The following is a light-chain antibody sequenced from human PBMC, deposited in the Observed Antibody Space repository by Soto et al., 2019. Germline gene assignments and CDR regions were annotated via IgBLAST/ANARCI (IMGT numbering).Light chain of an antibody. V-gene: IGKV1-5*01. CDR2: DVS. Sequence: DSHMTQSPYTLSASVGDRVTITCRASQSVDSFAWYQQKAGRAPKLLIYDVSSLESGVPSRFSGSLSGTEFTLSLRRVQPDDFATYYCQQYDTYSTFGPGNRVDI. CDR3: QQYDTYST. CDR1: QSVDS. J-gene: IGKJ3*01.